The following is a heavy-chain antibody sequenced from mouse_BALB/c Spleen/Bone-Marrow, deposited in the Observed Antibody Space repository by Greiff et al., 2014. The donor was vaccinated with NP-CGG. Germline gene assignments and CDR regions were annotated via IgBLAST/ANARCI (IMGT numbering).Heavy chain of an antibody. CDR2: IHPSDIET. CDR1: GYFFTIYW. Sequence: QVQLKQSGAELVRPGASVKLSCKASGYFFTIYWMNWVKQRPGQGLEWIGMIHPSDIETRLNQKFKDKATLTVDKSSNTAYMELSSPTSEDSAVYYCARGEITAFAYWGQGTLVTVSA. CDR3: ARGEITAFAY. V-gene: IGHV1-61*01. D-gene: IGHD2-4*01. J-gene: IGHJ3*01.